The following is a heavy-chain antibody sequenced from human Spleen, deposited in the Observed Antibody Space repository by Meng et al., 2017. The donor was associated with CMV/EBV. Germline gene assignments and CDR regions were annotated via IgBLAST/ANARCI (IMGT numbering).Heavy chain of an antibody. Sequence: GESLKISCAASGFTFSSYWMSWVRQAPGKGLEWVANIKQDGSEKYYVDSVKGRFTISRDNPKNSLYLQMNSLRAEDTAVYYCARDIYGGGGWPDYWGQGTLVTVSS. V-gene: IGHV3-7*01. D-gene: IGHD4-17*01. J-gene: IGHJ4*02. CDR3: ARDIYGGGGWPDY. CDR2: IKQDGSEK. CDR1: GFTFSSYW.